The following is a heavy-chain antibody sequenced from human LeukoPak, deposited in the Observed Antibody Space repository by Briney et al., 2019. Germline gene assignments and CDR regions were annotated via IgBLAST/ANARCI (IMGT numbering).Heavy chain of an antibody. D-gene: IGHD4-17*01. Sequence: SVKVSCKASGFTFTSSAMQWVRQARGQRLEWIGWIVVGSGNTNYAQKFQERVTITRDMSTSTACMELSSLRSEDTAVYYCAADPNYGDYAGYWGQGTLVTVSS. J-gene: IGHJ4*02. V-gene: IGHV1-58*02. CDR1: GFTFTSSA. CDR3: AADPNYGDYAGY. CDR2: IVVGSGNT.